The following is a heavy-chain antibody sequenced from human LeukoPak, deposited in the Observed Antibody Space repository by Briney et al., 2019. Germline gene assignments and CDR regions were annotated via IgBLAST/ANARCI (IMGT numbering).Heavy chain of an antibody. D-gene: IGHD4-11*01. J-gene: IGHJ4*02. V-gene: IGHV4-59*01. Sequence: NASETLSLTCTVSGGSISSYYWSWIRQPPGKGLEWIGYIYYSGSTNYNPSLKSRVTISVDTSKNQFSLKLSSVTAADTAVYYCARNSGYSSYFDYWGQGTLVTVSS. CDR3: ARNSGYSSYFDY. CDR1: GGSISSYY. CDR2: IYYSGST.